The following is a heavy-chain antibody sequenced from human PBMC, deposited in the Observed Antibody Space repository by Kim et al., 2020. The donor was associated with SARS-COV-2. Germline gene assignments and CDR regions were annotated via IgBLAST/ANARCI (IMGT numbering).Heavy chain of an antibody. CDR2: MNPNSGNT. J-gene: IGHJ6*03. CDR1: GYTFTSYD. D-gene: IGHD1-1*01. Sequence: ASVKVSCKASGYTFTSYDINWVRQATGQGLEWMGWMNPNSGNTGYAQKFQGRVTMTRNTSISTAYMELSSLRSEDTAVYYCARGDNWNDRYIPHYYYYYMDVWGKGTTVTVSS. CDR3: ARGDNWNDRYIPHYYYYYMDV. V-gene: IGHV1-8*01.